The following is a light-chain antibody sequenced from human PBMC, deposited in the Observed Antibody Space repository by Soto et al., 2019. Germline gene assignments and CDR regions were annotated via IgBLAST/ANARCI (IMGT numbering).Light chain of an antibody. Sequence: EIVLTKSPGTLSLSPGERATLSCRASQSVSSSYLAGYQQKPGQAPRLFIYASSIRATGIPDRFSGSGSGTDFTLTISRLEPEDFAVYYCQQYGLSPRTFGRGIKVEIK. V-gene: IGKV3-20*01. CDR2: ASS. CDR3: QQYGLSPRT. CDR1: QSVSSSY. J-gene: IGKJ1*01.